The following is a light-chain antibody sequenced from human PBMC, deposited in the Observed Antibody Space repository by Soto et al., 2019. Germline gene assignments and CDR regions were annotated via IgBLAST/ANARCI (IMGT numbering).Light chain of an antibody. Sequence: QSALTQPASVSGSPGQSITISCTGTSSDIGAYNSVSWYQQHPGKAPKLMIYEVSNRPSGVSNRFSASKSGNTASLTNSGLQAEEEADYYCSSRTTSNPYVFGTGTKVTVL. CDR1: SSDIGAYNS. CDR3: SSRTTSNPYV. J-gene: IGLJ1*01. CDR2: EVS. V-gene: IGLV2-14*01.